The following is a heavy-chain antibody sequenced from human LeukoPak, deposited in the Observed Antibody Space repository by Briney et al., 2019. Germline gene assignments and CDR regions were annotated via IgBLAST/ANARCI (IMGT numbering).Heavy chain of an antibody. V-gene: IGHV3-33*01. J-gene: IGHJ3*02. CDR2: IWCGGSYI. CDR3: VRVNSSGYYDGAFDI. CDR1: GFTFSSYG. Sequence: PGGSLRLSCAASGFTFSSYGMHWVRQAPGKGLEWVAVIWCGGSYIYYADSVKGRFTISRDNSENTLSLQMNSLRAEHRCVYYCVRVNSSGYYDGAFDIWGGGTMVTVSS. D-gene: IGHD3-22*01.